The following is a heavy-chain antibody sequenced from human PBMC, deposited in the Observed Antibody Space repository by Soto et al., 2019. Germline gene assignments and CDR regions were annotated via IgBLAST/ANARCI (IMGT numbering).Heavy chain of an antibody. Sequence: QVQLVESGGGVVQPGRSLRLSCAASGFTFSSYAMHWVRQAPGKGLEWVAVISYDGSNKYYADSVKGRFTISRDNSKNTLYLQMNSLRAEDTAVYYCAREAYYDFWSGYPNYYYYYYGMDVWGLGTTVTVSS. V-gene: IGHV3-30-3*01. D-gene: IGHD3-3*01. CDR3: AREAYYDFWSGYPNYYYYYYGMDV. CDR1: GFTFSSYA. CDR2: ISYDGSNK. J-gene: IGHJ6*02.